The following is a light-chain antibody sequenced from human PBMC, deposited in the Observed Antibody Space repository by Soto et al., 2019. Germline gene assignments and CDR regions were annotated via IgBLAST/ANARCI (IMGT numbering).Light chain of an antibody. Sequence: DIQMTQSPSSLSASVGDRVTITCRASQTICSNLNWYRQKPGKAPTLLIYAASSLESGVPSRFSGSGSGTEFTLTISSLQPDDYATYYCQQYTNTNNPWMFGQGTKVDIK. CDR1: QTICSN. CDR2: AAS. J-gene: IGKJ1*01. CDR3: QQYTNTNNPWM. V-gene: IGKV1-39*01.